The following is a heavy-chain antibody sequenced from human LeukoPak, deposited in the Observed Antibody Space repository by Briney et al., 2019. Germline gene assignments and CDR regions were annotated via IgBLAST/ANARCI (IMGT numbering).Heavy chain of an antibody. Sequence: SETLSPTCSVSGGTISSYYWSWIRQPPGKGLEWVGYIYYSGSTNYNPSLKSRVTISVDTSKNQFSLKLSSVTAADTAVYYCARARYSGYDSALDYWGQGTLVTVSS. D-gene: IGHD5-12*01. CDR1: GGTISSYY. J-gene: IGHJ4*02. V-gene: IGHV4-59*01. CDR2: IYYSGST. CDR3: ARARYSGYDSALDY.